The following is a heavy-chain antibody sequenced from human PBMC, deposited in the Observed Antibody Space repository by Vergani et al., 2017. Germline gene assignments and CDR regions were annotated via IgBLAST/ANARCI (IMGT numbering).Heavy chain of an antibody. Sequence: EVQLVESGGGLVKPGGSLRLSCAASAFTFSSYSMNWVRQAPGKGLEWVSSITSSGSYGYYADSVKGRFTISRDNAKNSLYLQMNSLRAEDTAVYYCARGANWNYFGSGYYMDVWGKG. CDR3: ARGANWNYFGSGYYMDV. CDR1: AFTFSSYS. CDR2: ITSSGSYG. D-gene: IGHD1-7*01. J-gene: IGHJ6*03. V-gene: IGHV3-21*01.